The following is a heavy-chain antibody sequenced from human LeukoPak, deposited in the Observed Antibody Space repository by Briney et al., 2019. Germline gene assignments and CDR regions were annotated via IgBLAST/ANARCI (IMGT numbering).Heavy chain of an antibody. CDR1: GFTISNYY. CDR3: AREDYADSSGYYSSGEY. V-gene: IGHV3-66*01. Sequence: GGSLRLSCEASGFTISNYYMSWVRQAPGKGLEWVSVIFSGGTIYYADAVKGRFTISKDNSKNTLYLQMNSLRAEDTAVYYCAREDYADSSGYYSSGEYWGQGTLVTVSS. J-gene: IGHJ4*02. CDR2: IFSGGTI. D-gene: IGHD3-22*01.